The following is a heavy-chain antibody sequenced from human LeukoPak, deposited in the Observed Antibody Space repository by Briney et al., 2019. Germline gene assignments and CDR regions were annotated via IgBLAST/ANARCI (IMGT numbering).Heavy chain of an antibody. CDR2: IKQDGSEK. V-gene: IGHV3-7*01. J-gene: IGHJ6*03. D-gene: IGHD2-15*01. CDR1: AFTFSSYW. CDR3: YGSGYCSGGTCYSSGGNYYYYMDV. Sequence: PGGSLRLSCAASAFTFSSYWMTWVRQAPGKGLEWVANIKQDGSEKYYVDSVKGRFTISRDNAKNSLYLQMNSLRAEDTAVYYCYGSGYCSGGTCYSSGGNYYYYMDVWGKGTTVTVSS.